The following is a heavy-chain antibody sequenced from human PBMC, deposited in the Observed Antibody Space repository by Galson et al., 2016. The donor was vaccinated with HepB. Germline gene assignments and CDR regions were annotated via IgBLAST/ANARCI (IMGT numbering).Heavy chain of an antibody. J-gene: IGHJ4*02. CDR1: GYTFTTYD. CDR3: ARPANDYGGNPGDY. D-gene: IGHD4-23*01. V-gene: IGHV1-8*01. Sequence: SVKVSCKASGYTFTTYDISWVRQATGQGLEWMGWMNPNSGNTGYAQKFQGRVTMTGNTSISTAYMELSSLRSEDTAVYYCARPANDYGGNPGDYWGQGTLVTVSS. CDR2: MNPNSGNT.